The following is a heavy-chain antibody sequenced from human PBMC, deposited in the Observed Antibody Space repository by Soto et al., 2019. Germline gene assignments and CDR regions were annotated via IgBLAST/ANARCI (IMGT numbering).Heavy chain of an antibody. D-gene: IGHD6-13*01. Sequence: PGGSLRLSCAASGFTISSYWMSWVRQAPGKGLEWVANINQDGSEKYYVDSVKGRFTISRDNAKNSLYLIMNSLRAEDTAVYYCASDRFSTSWGQATLDTVSS. CDR2: INQDGSEK. CDR3: ASDRFSTS. V-gene: IGHV3-7*05. CDR1: GFTISSYW. J-gene: IGHJ4*02.